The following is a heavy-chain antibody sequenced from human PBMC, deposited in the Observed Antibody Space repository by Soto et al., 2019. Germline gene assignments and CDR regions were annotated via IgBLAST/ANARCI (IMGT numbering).Heavy chain of an antibody. J-gene: IGHJ6*02. V-gene: IGHV3-23*01. CDR3: AKDDPLYTIFGVVHGRDYGMDF. D-gene: IGHD3-3*01. Sequence: PGGSLRLSCAASGFTFSSYAMNWVRQAPGKGLEWVSAISGSGGSTYYADSVKGRFTISRDNSKNTLYLQMNSLRAEDTAVYYCAKDDPLYTIFGVVHGRDYGMDFWGQGTTVTVSS. CDR1: GFTFSSYA. CDR2: ISGSGGST.